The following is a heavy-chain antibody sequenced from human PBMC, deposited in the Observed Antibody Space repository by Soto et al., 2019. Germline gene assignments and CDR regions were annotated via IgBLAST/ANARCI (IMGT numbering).Heavy chain of an antibody. J-gene: IGHJ4*02. V-gene: IGHV4-38-2*02. D-gene: IGHD3-22*01. CDR2: IDYSGKT. CDR1: GYLISSGYY. CDR3: ARDLSSGYDYYYFDY. Sequence: KPSETLSLTCSVSGYLISSGYYWGWVRQTPGKGLEWLGSIDYSGKTYKNPSLKSRVSASVALSQNQFSLNLRSVTDADTAVYFCARDLSSGYDYYYFDYWGQGTLVTVSS.